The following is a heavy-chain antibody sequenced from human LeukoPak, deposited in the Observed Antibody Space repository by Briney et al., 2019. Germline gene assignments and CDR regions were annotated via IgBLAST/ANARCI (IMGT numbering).Heavy chain of an antibody. D-gene: IGHD3-3*01. J-gene: IGHJ6*03. CDR1: GGSISSSSYY. V-gene: IGHV4-39*07. CDR3: ARDHQGTYFDFWSGSKANNYYYMDV. Sequence: SETLSLTCTVSGGSISSSSYYWGWIRQPPGKGLEWIGTIHYSGSTYYNTSLKSRVTISVDTSKNQFSLKLRSVTAADTAVYYCARDHQGTYFDFWSGSKANNYYYMDVWGKGTTVTVSS. CDR2: IHYSGST.